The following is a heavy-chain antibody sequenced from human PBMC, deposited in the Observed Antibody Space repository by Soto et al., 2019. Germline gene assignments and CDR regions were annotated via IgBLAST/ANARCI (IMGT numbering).Heavy chain of an antibody. Sequence: PAETLSLTWTVSGGSIMSFFWIWVRQPPGKGLEWIGQIYSSGSTYYSPSLKSRVTISVDTSENQFSLKLSSVTAADTAVYYCARHLPGSVFGQDYWGPGSQVTVSS. CDR2: IYSSGST. CDR3: ARHLPGSVFGQDY. CDR1: GGSIMSFF. V-gene: IGHV4-59*08. D-gene: IGHD2-15*01. J-gene: IGHJ4*02.